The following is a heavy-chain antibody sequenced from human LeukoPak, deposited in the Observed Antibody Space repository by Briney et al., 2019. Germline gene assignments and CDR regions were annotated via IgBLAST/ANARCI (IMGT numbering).Heavy chain of an antibody. CDR2: ISGSGGST. Sequence: PGGSLRLSCAASGFTFSSYAMSWVRQAPGKGLEWVSAISGSGGSTYYADSVKGRFTISRDNSKNTLYLQMNSLRAEDTALYYCAKARYYDSSGYYSYYGMDVWGQGTTVTVSS. D-gene: IGHD3-22*01. CDR1: GFTFSSYA. V-gene: IGHV3-23*01. CDR3: AKARYYDSSGYYSYYGMDV. J-gene: IGHJ6*02.